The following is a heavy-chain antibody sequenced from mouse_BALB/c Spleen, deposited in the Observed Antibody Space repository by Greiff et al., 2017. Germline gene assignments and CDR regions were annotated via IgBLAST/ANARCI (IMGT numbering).Heavy chain of an antibody. Sequence: VQLQQSGAELVRPGASVKLSCKASGYTFTDYEMHWVKQTPVHGLEWIGAIDPETGGTAYNQKFKGKATLTADKSSSTAYMELRSLTSGDSAVYYCTRVDYDNYYAMDYWGQGTSVTVSS. V-gene: IGHV1-15*01. CDR3: TRVDYDNYYAMDY. D-gene: IGHD2-3*01. J-gene: IGHJ4*01. CDR2: IDPETGGT. CDR1: GYTFTDYE.